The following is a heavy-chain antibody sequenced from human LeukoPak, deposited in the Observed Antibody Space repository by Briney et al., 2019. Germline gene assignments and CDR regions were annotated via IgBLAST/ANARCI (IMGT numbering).Heavy chain of an antibody. CDR2: IYYSGST. J-gene: IGHJ4*02. CDR3: ARELGYCSSTSCFGY. CDR1: GGSISSGDYY. D-gene: IGHD2-2*01. Sequence: LSQTLSLTCTVSGGSISSGDYYWSWLRQPPGKGLEWIGYIYYSGSTYYNPSLKSRATISVDTSKNQFSLKLSSVTAADTAVYYCARELGYCSSTSCFGYWGQGTLVTVSS. V-gene: IGHV4-30-4*08.